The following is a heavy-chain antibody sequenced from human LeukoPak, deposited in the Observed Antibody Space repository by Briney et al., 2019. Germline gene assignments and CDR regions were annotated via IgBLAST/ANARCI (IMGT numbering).Heavy chain of an antibody. CDR1: GGSISGYY. J-gene: IGHJ5*02. CDR3: ARPYSGNYFVT. Sequence: PSETLSLSCTVSGGSISGYYWTWIRQPPGKGLEWIGYIYTSGITNYNPSLKSRVTISVDTSKNQFSLKLSSVTAADTAVYYCARPYSGNYFVTWGQGTLVSVSS. CDR2: IYTSGIT. D-gene: IGHD1-26*01. V-gene: IGHV4-4*09.